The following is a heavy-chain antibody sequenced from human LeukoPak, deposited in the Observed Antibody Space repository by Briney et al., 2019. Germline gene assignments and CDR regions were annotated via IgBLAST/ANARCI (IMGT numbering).Heavy chain of an antibody. D-gene: IGHD2-2*01. Sequence: GGSLRLSCAPSGFPLGSYTMTWVRQAPGRGLGWVSSISSSSSYIYYADSVKGRFTISRDNAKNSLYLQMNSLRAEDTAVYYCARSHCSSTSCYGCFDYWGQGTLVTVSS. CDR3: ARSHCSSTSCYGCFDY. V-gene: IGHV3-21*01. J-gene: IGHJ4*02. CDR2: ISSSSSYI. CDR1: GFPLGSYT.